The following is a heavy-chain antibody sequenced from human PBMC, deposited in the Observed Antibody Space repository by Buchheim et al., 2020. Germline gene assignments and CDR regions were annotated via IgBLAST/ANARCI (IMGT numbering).Heavy chain of an antibody. V-gene: IGHV3-21*01. Sequence: EVQLVESGGGLVKPGGSLRLSCAVSGFTFSSYSMNWVRQAPGKGLEWVSSISSSSSYIYHADSVKGRFTISRHNAKHSLYLQMNSLRAEDTAVYYCARDLHYDFWSGLYYWGQGTL. CDR2: ISSSSSYI. CDR3: ARDLHYDFWSGLYY. D-gene: IGHD3-3*01. J-gene: IGHJ4*02. CDR1: GFTFSSYS.